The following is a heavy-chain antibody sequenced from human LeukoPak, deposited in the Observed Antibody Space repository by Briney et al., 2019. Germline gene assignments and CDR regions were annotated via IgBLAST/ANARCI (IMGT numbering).Heavy chain of an antibody. D-gene: IGHD3-10*01. Sequence: SETLSLTCTVSDGSINSYFWSWIRQPAGKGLEYIGRIYASGSTNYNPSLKSRVTMSVDTSKNQFSLKLSSVTAADTAVYYCARDRDAYLDYWGQGTLVTVSS. CDR2: IYASGST. CDR1: DGSINSYF. V-gene: IGHV4-4*07. CDR3: ARDRDAYLDY. J-gene: IGHJ4*02.